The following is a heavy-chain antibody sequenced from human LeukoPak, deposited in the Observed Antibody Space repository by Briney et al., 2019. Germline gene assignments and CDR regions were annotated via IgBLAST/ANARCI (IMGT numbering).Heavy chain of an antibody. Sequence: GGSLRLSCAASGFSFSRYGMHWVRQAPGKGLEWVAYIQYDGSSEQYANSVKGRFSISRDSSKNTLYLQMNSLRAEDTAVYYCAKDRCSNGIGCFYYYMDVWGKGTTVTISS. CDR2: IQYDGSSE. D-gene: IGHD2-8*01. CDR1: GFSFSRYG. J-gene: IGHJ6*03. CDR3: AKDRCSNGIGCFYYYMDV. V-gene: IGHV3-30*02.